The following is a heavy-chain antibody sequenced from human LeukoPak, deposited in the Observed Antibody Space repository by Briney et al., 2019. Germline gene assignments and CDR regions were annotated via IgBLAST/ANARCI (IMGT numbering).Heavy chain of an antibody. J-gene: IGHJ4*02. Sequence: PGGSLRLSCTASGFTFSSYAMSWVRQAPGKGLGWVSAISGSGGSTYYADSVKGRFTISRDNSKNTLYLQMNSLRAEDTAVYYCAKLVGATPNNFDYWGQGTLVTVSS. CDR3: AKLVGATPNNFDY. D-gene: IGHD1-26*01. CDR2: ISGSGGST. CDR1: GFTFSSYA. V-gene: IGHV3-23*01.